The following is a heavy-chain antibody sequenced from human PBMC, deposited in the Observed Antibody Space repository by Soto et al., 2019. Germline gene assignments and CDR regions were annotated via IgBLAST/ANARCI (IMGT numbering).Heavy chain of an antibody. CDR3: ARGISMLVVVQTDAPDKYYFDS. CDR1: GGSFSGYY. CDR2: INHGGST. J-gene: IGHJ4*02. D-gene: IGHD2-8*02. V-gene: IGHV4-34*01. Sequence: SETLSLTCAVYGGSFSGYYWTWIRQPPGKGLEWIGQINHGGSTNYNPSLRSRVTISVDTSKNQFSLKLSSVTAADTAVYYCARGISMLVVVQTDAPDKYYFDSWGLGTLVTVSS.